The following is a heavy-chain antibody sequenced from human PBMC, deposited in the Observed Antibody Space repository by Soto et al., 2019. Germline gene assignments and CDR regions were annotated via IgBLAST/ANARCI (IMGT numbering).Heavy chain of an antibody. CDR3: ASGGNWFDP. V-gene: IGHV4-59*01. CDR2: MYYNGNI. D-gene: IGHD3-16*01. CDR1: GAAISNYY. J-gene: IGHJ5*02. Sequence: PSETLSLTFNVSGAAISNYYWTWVRQSPEKGLEWIGYMYYNGNINYNPSLKSRVTISIDTSKNQFSLTLKSVTAAETAVYYCASGGNWFDPWGQGVLVTVSS.